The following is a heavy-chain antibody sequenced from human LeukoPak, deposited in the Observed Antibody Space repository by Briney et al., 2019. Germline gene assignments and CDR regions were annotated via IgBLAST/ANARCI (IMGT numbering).Heavy chain of an antibody. V-gene: IGHV3-21*01. Sequence: PGGSLRLSCAASGFTFSSYSMNWVRQAPGKGLERVSSISSSGSNIYYADSVKGRFTISRDNAKNSLYLQMNSLRAEDMAVYYCATNSTVTRVGFDYWGQGTLVTVSS. CDR1: GFTFSSYS. CDR2: ISSSGSNI. D-gene: IGHD4-17*01. CDR3: ATNSTVTRVGFDY. J-gene: IGHJ4*02.